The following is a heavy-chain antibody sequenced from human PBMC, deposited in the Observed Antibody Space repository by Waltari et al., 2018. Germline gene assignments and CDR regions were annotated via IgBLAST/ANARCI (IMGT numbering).Heavy chain of an antibody. V-gene: IGHV4-38-2*01. CDR3: ARVPATGAFDI. Sequence: QVQLQESGPGLVKPSETLSLTCAVSGYSISSGYDWGWIRQPPGKGLEWIGSIYHSGSTYYNPSLKSRVTISVDTSKNQFSLKLSSVTAADTAVYYCARVPATGAFDIWGQGIMVTVSS. CDR2: IYHSGST. CDR1: GYSISSGYD. J-gene: IGHJ3*02.